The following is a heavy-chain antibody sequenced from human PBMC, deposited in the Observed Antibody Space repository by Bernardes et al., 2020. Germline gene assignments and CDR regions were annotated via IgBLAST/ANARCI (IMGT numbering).Heavy chain of an antibody. D-gene: IGHD7-27*01. V-gene: IGHV3-9*01. J-gene: IGHJ4*02. Sequence: GGSLRLSCAASGFTFDDYAMHWVRQAPGKGLEWVSGISWNSGSIGYADSVKGRFTISRDNAKNSLYLQMNSLRAEDTALYYCAKDTVGVPLAGARGYFDYWGQGTLVTVSS. CDR2: ISWNSGSI. CDR1: GFTFDDYA. CDR3: AKDTVGVPLAGARGYFDY.